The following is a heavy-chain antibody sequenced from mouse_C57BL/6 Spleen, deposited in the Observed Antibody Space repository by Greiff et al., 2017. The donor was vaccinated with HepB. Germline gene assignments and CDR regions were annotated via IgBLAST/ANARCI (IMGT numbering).Heavy chain of an antibody. CDR2: INPNNGGT. D-gene: IGHD3-2*02. Sequence: VQLQQSGPELVKPGASVKIPCKASGYTFTDYNMDGVKQSHGKSLEWIGDINPNNGGTIYNQKFKGKATLTVDKSSSTAYMELRSLTSEDTAVYYCARRWDSSGYWFAYWGQGTLVTVSA. V-gene: IGHV1-18*01. CDR1: GYTFTDYN. CDR3: ARRWDSSGYWFAY. J-gene: IGHJ3*01.